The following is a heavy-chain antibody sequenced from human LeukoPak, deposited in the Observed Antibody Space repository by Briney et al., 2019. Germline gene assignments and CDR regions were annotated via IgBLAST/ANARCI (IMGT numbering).Heavy chain of an antibody. CDR1: GFTFSSYA. J-gene: IGHJ4*02. D-gene: IGHD3-22*01. CDR3: AKDRLDSSGYSAFDY. CDR2: ISGSGGST. Sequence: GGSLRLSCAASGFTFSSYAMSWVRQAPGKGLEWVSAISGSGGSTYYADSVKGRFTISRDNSKSTLYLQMNSLRAEDTAVYYCAKDRLDSSGYSAFDYWGQGTLVTVSS. V-gene: IGHV3-23*01.